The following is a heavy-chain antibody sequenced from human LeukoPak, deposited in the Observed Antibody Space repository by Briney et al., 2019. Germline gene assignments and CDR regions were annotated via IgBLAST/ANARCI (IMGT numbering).Heavy chain of an antibody. V-gene: IGHV4-61*02. D-gene: IGHD5-12*01. Sequence: SETLSLTCTVSGGSISSGSYYWSWIRQPAGKGLEWIGRIYTSGSTNYNPSLKSRVTISVDTSKNQFSLKLSSVTAADTAVYYCARGGFPPLSGYDFYYYYYMDVWGKGTTVTISS. CDR2: IYTSGST. CDR3: ARGGFPPLSGYDFYYYYYMDV. J-gene: IGHJ6*03. CDR1: GGSISSGSYY.